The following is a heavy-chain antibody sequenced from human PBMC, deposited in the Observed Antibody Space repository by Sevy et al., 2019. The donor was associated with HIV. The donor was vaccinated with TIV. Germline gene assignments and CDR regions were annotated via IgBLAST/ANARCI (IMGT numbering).Heavy chain of an antibody. CDR1: GFTFSDHY. J-gene: IGHJ6*02. CDR3: ARGAMYYYDSSGYYRWDYYYGMDV. V-gene: IGHV3-72*01. Sequence: GGSLRLSCAASGFTFSDHYMDWVRQAPGKGLEWVGRTRNKANSYTTEYAASVKGRFTISRDDSKNSLYLQMKSLKTEDTAVYYCARGAMYYYDSSGYYRWDYYYGMDVWGQGTTVTVSS. CDR2: TRNKANSYTT. D-gene: IGHD3-22*01.